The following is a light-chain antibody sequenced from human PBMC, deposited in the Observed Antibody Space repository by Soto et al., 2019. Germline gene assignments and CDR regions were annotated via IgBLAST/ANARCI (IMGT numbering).Light chain of an antibody. J-gene: IGKJ5*01. CDR3: HHYHNWPMT. Sequence: DIQMTQSPSTQSASVGDRVTFTCRASQSISSWLAWYQQKPGKAPKLLIYDASSLESGVPSRFSGSGSGTEFTLTISSLQPDDFAVYYCHHYHNWPMTFGQGTQLEIK. CDR2: DAS. V-gene: IGKV1-5*01. CDR1: QSISSW.